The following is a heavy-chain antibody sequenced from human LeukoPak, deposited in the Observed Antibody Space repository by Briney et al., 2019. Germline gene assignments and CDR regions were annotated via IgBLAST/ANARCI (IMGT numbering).Heavy chain of an antibody. V-gene: IGHV3-33*01. Sequence: GGSLRLSCAASGFTFSSYGMHWVRQAPGKGLEWVAVIWYDGSNKYYADSVKGRFTISRDNSKNTLYLQMNRLRAEDTAVYYCSRDLGCSGGSCDSGYYYYGMDVWGQGTTVTVSS. CDR3: SRDLGCSGGSCDSGYYYYGMDV. D-gene: IGHD2-15*01. CDR2: IWYDGSNK. J-gene: IGHJ6*02. CDR1: GFTFSSYG.